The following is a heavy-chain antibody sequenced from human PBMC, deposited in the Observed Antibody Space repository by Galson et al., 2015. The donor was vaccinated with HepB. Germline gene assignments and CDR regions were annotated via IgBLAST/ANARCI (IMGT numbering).Heavy chain of an antibody. CDR2: ISSSSSYI. V-gene: IGHV3-21*01. D-gene: IGHD6-13*01. Sequence: SLRLSCAASGFTFSSYSMNWVRQAPGKGLEWVSSISSSSSYIYYADSVKGRFTISRDNAKNSLYLQMNSLRAEDTAVYYCARDEGSSWFADYYYYGMDVWGQGTTVTVSS. CDR3: ARDEGSSWFADYYYYGMDV. CDR1: GFTFSSYS. J-gene: IGHJ6*02.